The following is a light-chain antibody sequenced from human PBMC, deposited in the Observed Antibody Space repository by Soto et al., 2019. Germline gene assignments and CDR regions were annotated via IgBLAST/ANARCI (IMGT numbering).Light chain of an antibody. Sequence: EIVLTQSPGTLSLSPGERATLSCRASQSVSSNNLAWYQQRPGQAPRVVIYGASTRATGIPERFSGSGSGTDFTLTISRLEPEDFAVYYCQQYGGSPITFGLGTRLEIK. CDR1: QSVSSNN. J-gene: IGKJ5*01. V-gene: IGKV3-20*01. CDR3: QQYGGSPIT. CDR2: GAS.